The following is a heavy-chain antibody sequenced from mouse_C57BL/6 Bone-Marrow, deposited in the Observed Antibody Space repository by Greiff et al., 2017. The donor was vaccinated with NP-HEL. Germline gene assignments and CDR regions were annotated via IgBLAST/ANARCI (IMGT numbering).Heavy chain of an antibody. Sequence: QVQLQQSGAELVKPGASVKLSCKASGYTFTSYWMHWVKQRPGQGLEWIGMIHPNSGSTNYNEKFKSKATLTVDKSSSTAYMQLSSLTSEDSAVYYCARAGYGVYWYFDVWGTGTTVTVSS. J-gene: IGHJ1*03. D-gene: IGHD2-10*02. CDR1: GYTFTSYW. CDR3: ARAGYGVYWYFDV. CDR2: IHPNSGST. V-gene: IGHV1-64*01.